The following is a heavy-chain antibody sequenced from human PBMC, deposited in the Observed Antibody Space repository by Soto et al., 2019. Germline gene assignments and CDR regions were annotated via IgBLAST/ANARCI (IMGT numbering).Heavy chain of an antibody. D-gene: IGHD3-22*01. Sequence: PSETLSLTCTVSGGSISSGDYYWSWIRQPPGKGLEWIGYIYYSGSTYYNPSLKSRVTISVDTSKNQFSLKLSSVTAADTAVYYCARYGYYDSSGYFDYWGQGTLVTVS. V-gene: IGHV4-30-4*01. CDR3: ARYGYYDSSGYFDY. CDR2: IYYSGST. CDR1: GGSISSGDYY. J-gene: IGHJ4*02.